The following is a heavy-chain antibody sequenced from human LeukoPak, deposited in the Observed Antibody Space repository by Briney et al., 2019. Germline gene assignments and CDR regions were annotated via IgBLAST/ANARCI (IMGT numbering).Heavy chain of an antibody. D-gene: IGHD2-2*01. V-gene: IGHV4-4*02. CDR2: IYHSGSP. J-gene: IGHJ4*02. CDR1: GGSISSTNW. CDR3: ARVSCTSTTCYVDY. Sequence: SETLSLTCAVSGGSISSTNWWSWVRQPPGKGLEWIGEIYHSGSPKYNPSLKSRVTISVDKSKNQFSLKVNSVTAADTAVYYCARVSCTSTTCYVDYWGQGTLVTVSS.